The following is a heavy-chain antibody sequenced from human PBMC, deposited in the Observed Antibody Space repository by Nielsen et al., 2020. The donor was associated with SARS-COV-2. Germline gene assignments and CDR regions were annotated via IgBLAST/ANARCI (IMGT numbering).Heavy chain of an antibody. V-gene: IGHV3-64*04. CDR3: ARVGGSSWYFDN. Sequence: GGSLRLSCSASGFTFSSYAMHWVRQAPGKGLEYVSAISSNGGSTYYADSVKGRFTISRDNAKNSMYLQMNSLRVEDTAVYYCARVGGSSWYFDNWGQGTLVTVSS. D-gene: IGHD6-13*01. J-gene: IGHJ4*02. CDR1: GFTFSSYA. CDR2: ISSNGGST.